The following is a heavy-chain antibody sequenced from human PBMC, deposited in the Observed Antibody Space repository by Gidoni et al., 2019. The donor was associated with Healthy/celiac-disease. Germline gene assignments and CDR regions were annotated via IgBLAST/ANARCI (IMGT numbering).Heavy chain of an antibody. Sequence: EVQLVESGGGLVQPGGSLRLSCAASRFTFSSYWMSWVRQAPGKGLEWVANIKQDGSEKYYVDSVKGRFTISRDNAKNSLYLQMNSLRAEDTAVYYCASILDYDSSGYYGFHYWGQGTLVTVSS. D-gene: IGHD3-22*01. CDR1: RFTFSSYW. CDR3: ASILDYDSSGYYGFHY. J-gene: IGHJ4*02. CDR2: IKQDGSEK. V-gene: IGHV3-7*03.